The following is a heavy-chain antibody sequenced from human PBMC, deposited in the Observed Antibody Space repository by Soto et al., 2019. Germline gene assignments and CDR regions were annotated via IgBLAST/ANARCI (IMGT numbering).Heavy chain of an antibody. CDR1: GFTFSSYA. J-gene: IGHJ5*02. CDR3: ARDGTYYYDSSGYPNWFDP. Sequence: GGSLRLSCAASGFTFSSYAMHWVRQAPGKGLEWVEVISYDGSNKYYADSVKGRFTISRDNSKNTLYLQMNSLRAEDTAVYYCARDGTYYYDSSGYPNWFDPWGQGTLVTVSS. CDR2: ISYDGSNK. V-gene: IGHV3-30-3*01. D-gene: IGHD3-22*01.